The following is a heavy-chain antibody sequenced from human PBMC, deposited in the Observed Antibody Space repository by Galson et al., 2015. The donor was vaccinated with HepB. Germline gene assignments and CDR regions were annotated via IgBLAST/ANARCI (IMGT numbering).Heavy chain of an antibody. D-gene: IGHD6-13*01. CDR2: ISYDGSNK. J-gene: IGHJ3*02. Sequence: SLRLSCAASGFTFSSYAMHWVRQAPGKGLEWVAVISYDGSNKYYADSVKGRFTISRDNSKNTLYLQMNSLRAEDTAVYYCARSYSSSWSVGAFDIWGQGTMVTVSS. V-gene: IGHV3-30*04. CDR3: ARSYSSSWSVGAFDI. CDR1: GFTFSSYA.